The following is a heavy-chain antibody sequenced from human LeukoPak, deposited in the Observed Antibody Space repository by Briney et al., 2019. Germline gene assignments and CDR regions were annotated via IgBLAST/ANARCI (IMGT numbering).Heavy chain of an antibody. D-gene: IGHD6-25*01. Sequence: GGSLKLSCAASGFTFSSYSMNWVRQAPGKGLEWVANMKPDGSEKYYVDSVKGRFTISRDNAKNSLYLQMNSLRVEDTAVYYCLASGGYWGQGTPVTVPS. CDR1: GFTFSSYS. J-gene: IGHJ4*02. V-gene: IGHV3-7*01. CDR3: LASGGY. CDR2: MKPDGSEK.